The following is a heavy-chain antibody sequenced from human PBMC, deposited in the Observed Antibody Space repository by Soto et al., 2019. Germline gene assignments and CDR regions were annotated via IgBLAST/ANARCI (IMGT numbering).Heavy chain of an antibody. Sequence: SQTLSLTCTVSGGSISSSSYYWGWIRQPPGKGLEWFWSINYSGSTYYNPSPKSRVTISVDTSKNHFSLKLSSVTAADTAVYYCASRLSSSWYSMFDYWGQGTLVTVSS. D-gene: IGHD6-13*01. CDR1: GGSISSSSYY. CDR2: INYSGST. CDR3: ASRLSSSWYSMFDY. V-gene: IGHV4-39*02. J-gene: IGHJ4*02.